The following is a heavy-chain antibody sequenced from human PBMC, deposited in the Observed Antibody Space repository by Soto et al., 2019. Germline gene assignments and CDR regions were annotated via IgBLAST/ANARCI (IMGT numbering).Heavy chain of an antibody. CDR1: GFTFSSYS. V-gene: IGHV3-21*01. CDR2: ISSSSSYI. Sequence: GGSLRLSCAASGFTFSSYSMNWVRQAPGKGLEWVSSISSSSSYIYYADSVKGRFTISRDNAKNSLYLQMNSLRAEDTAVYYCARDPPYCSSTRCDGDAFDIWGQGTMVTVSS. CDR3: ARDPPYCSSTRCDGDAFDI. D-gene: IGHD2-2*01. J-gene: IGHJ3*02.